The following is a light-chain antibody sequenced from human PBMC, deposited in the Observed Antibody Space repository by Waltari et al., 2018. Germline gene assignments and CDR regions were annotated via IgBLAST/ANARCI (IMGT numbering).Light chain of an antibody. CDR1: QSVSRSY. J-gene: IGKJ1*01. V-gene: IGKV3-20*01. Sequence: EIVLTQSPDPLSLSPGERATLSCRASQSVSRSYLAWYQQKPGQAPRLLIYGASSRATGIPDRFSGSGSGTDFTLTISRLEPEDFAVYYCQQYGSSPWMFGQGTKVEIK. CDR2: GAS. CDR3: QQYGSSPWM.